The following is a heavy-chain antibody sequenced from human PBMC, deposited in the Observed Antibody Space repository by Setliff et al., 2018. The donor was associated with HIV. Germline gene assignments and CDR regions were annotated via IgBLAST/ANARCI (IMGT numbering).Heavy chain of an antibody. Sequence: SVKVSCKASGGTFSSYAISWVRQAPGQGLEWMGGIIPLFGTENYAQKFQGRVTITADESTSTAYMELSSLRSEDTAVYYCARAQPTNRIAAAGFDYWGQGTLVTVLL. CDR3: ARAQPTNRIAAAGFDY. CDR1: GGTFSSYA. V-gene: IGHV1-69*13. D-gene: IGHD6-13*01. J-gene: IGHJ4*02. CDR2: IIPLFGTE.